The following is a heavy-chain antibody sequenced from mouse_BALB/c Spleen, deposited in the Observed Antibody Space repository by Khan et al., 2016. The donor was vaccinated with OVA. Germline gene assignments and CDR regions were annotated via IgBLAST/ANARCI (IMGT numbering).Heavy chain of an antibody. J-gene: IGHJ2*01. Sequence: QVQLQQSGTELAKPGASVKMSCKASGYTFTTYWMHWVKQRPGQGLEWIGYINPTSGYTDYTEKFKDKATFSADKSTSTAYMQMRSLKSEDSACYYRARERIDYWGQGTTLTVSS. CDR1: GYTFTTYW. CDR3: ARERIDY. V-gene: IGHV1-7*01. CDR2: INPTSGYT.